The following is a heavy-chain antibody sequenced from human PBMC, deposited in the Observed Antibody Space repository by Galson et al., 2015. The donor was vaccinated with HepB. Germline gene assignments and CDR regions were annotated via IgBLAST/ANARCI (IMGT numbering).Heavy chain of an antibody. CDR3: AKGDVAYSSSSGGFHL. CDR2: VSYDGSNK. Sequence: SLRLSCAASGFTFRRYGMHWVRQAPGKGLEWVAVVSYDGSNKKYADSVKGRFTISRDNSRNTLSVEMSSLRAEDTAVYFCAKGDVAYSSSSGGFHLWGQGTLVTVSS. J-gene: IGHJ4*02. D-gene: IGHD6-6*01. V-gene: IGHV3-30*18. CDR1: GFTFRRYG.